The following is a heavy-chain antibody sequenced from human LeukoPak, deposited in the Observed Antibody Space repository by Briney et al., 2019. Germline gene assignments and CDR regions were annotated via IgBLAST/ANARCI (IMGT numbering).Heavy chain of an antibody. J-gene: IGHJ4*02. CDR2: INPNSGGT. CDR1: GYTFTGYY. Sequence: GASVKVSCKASGYTFTGYYMHWVRQAPGQGLEWMGWINPNSGGTNYAQKFQGRVTMTRDTSISTAYMELSRLRSDDTAVYYCAGFSRYSYGQTGFDYWGQGTLVTVSS. D-gene: IGHD5-18*01. CDR3: AGFSRYSYGQTGFDY. V-gene: IGHV1-2*02.